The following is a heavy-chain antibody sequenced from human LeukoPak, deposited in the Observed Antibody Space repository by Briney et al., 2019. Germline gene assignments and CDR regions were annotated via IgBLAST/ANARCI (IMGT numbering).Heavy chain of an antibody. V-gene: IGHV5-51*01. CDR3: ARLNYYGSGSAYNWFDP. J-gene: IGHJ5*02. CDR2: IYPGDSDT. CDR1: GYSFTSYW. Sequence: GESLKSSCKGSGYSFTSYWIGWVRQMPGKGLEWMGIIYPGDSDTRYSPSFQGQVTISADKSISTAYLQWSSLKASDTAMYYCARLNYYGSGSAYNWFDPWGQGTLVTVSS. D-gene: IGHD3-10*01.